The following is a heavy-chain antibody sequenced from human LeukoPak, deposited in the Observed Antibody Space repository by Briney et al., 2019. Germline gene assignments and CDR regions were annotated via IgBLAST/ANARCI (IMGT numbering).Heavy chain of an antibody. CDR3: ASSGVAEGPYYFDY. V-gene: IGHV4-59*01. D-gene: IGHD2-15*01. J-gene: IGHJ4*02. CDR2: IYYSGST. Sequence: PSETLSLTCTVSGGSISSYYWSWIRQPPGKGLEWIGYIYYSGSTNYNPSLKSRVTISVDTSKNQFSLKLSSVTAADTAVYYCASSGVAEGPYYFDYWGQGTLVSVS. CDR1: GGSISSYY.